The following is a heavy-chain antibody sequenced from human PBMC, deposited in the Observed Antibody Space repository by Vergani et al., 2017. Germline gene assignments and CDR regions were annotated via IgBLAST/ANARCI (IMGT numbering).Heavy chain of an antibody. CDR2: IYYSGGT. CDR3: ARAASLGGYYYYYMDV. V-gene: IGHV4-59*01. CDR1: GGSISSYY. J-gene: IGHJ6*03. D-gene: IGHD1-26*01. Sequence: QVQLQESGPGLVKPSETLSLTCTVSGGSISSYYWSWIRQPPGKGLEWIGYIYYSGGTNYNPSLKSRVTRSVDTSKNQFSLKLSSVTAADTAVYYCARAASLGGYYYYYMDVWGKGTTVTVSS.